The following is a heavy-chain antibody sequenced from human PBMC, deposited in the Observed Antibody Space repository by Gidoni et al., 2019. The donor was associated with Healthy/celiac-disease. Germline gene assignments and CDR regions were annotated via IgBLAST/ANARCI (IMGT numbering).Heavy chain of an antibody. J-gene: IGHJ4*02. V-gene: IGHV4-34*01. CDR2: INHCGST. Sequence: QVQLQQWGAGLLKPSETLSLTCAVYGGSFSDFYWSWIRKPPGKGLEWIGEINHCGSTNYNPSLKSRVTISVDTSKNQFSLKLSSVTAADTAVYYCARATVVVPAAIRVGYFDYWGQGTLVTVSS. D-gene: IGHD2-2*01. CDR3: ARATVVVPAAIRVGYFDY. CDR1: GGSFSDFY.